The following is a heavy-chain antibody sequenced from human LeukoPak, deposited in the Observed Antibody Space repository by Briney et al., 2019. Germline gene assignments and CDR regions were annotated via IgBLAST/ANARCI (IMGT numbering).Heavy chain of an antibody. J-gene: IGHJ4*02. D-gene: IGHD4-17*01. V-gene: IGHV4-59*01. CDR1: GGSISGSY. Sequence: SETLSLTCTVSGGSISGSYWSWIPQPPGKGLEWIAYMYNSGSTNYNPSLKSRVTISIDTSKNQFSLKLSSLTAADTAIYYCARGIESYGDYGYWGQGILVTVSS. CDR2: MYNSGST. CDR3: ARGIESYGDYGY.